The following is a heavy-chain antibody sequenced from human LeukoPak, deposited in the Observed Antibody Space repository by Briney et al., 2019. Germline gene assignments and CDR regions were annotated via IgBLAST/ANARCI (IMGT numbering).Heavy chain of an antibody. CDR1: GYTFTSYG. CDR2: ISAYNGNT. CDR3: ARGWWYYGSGSYYKL. J-gene: IGHJ4*02. Sequence: VASVKVSCKASGYTFTSYGISWVRQAPGQGLEWLGWISAYNGNTNYAQKLQGRVTMTTDTSTSTAYMELRSLRSEDTAVYYCARGWWYYGSGSYYKLWGQGTLVTVSS. D-gene: IGHD3-10*01. V-gene: IGHV1-18*01.